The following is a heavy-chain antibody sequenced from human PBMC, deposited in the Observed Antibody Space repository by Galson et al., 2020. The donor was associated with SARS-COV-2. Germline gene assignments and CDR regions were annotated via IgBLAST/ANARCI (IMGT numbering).Heavy chain of an antibody. J-gene: IGHJ4*02. D-gene: IGHD2-15*01. V-gene: IGHV3-23*01. Sequence: GGSLRLSCAASGFTFSRSAMSWVRQAAGKGLEWVSSIRYGGDNIYYADSVKGRFTISRDDSKSTLYLQMTSLRAEDTAVYHCAKDWADDDGGIDYWGQGTLVTVSS. CDR3: AKDWADDDGGIDY. CDR2: IRYGGDNI. CDR1: GFTFSRSA.